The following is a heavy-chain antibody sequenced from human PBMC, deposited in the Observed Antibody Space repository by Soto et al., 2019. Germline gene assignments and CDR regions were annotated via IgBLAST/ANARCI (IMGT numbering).Heavy chain of an antibody. Sequence: PGGSLRLSCAASGFTFSSYSMNWVRQAPGKGLEWVSYISSSGSDIYYADSVKGRFTFSRDNAKNSLYLQMNSLRAEDTAVYYCARDYIYAFDIWGQGTMVTVSS. J-gene: IGHJ3*02. CDR2: ISSSGSDI. CDR1: GFTFSSYS. CDR3: ARDYIYAFDI. V-gene: IGHV3-48*01.